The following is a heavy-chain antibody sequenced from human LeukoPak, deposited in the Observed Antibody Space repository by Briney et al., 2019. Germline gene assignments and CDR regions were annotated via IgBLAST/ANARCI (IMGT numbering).Heavy chain of an antibody. CDR1: GFTFSSYA. D-gene: IGHD3-9*01. CDR3: AKALSPYFDWLYGRYGMDV. J-gene: IGHJ6*02. CDR2: ISGSGGST. V-gene: IGHV3-23*01. Sequence: PRGSLRLSCAASGFTFSSYAMSWVRQAPGKGLEWVSAISGSGGSTYYADSVKGRFTISRDNSKNTLYLQMNSLRAEDTAVYYCAKALSPYFDWLYGRYGMDVWGQGTTVTVSS.